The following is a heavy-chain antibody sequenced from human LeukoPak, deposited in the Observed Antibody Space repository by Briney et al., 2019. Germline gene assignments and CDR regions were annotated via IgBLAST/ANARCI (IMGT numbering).Heavy chain of an antibody. CDR1: GYSISSIHC. J-gene: IGHJ6*02. CDR2: ICQSGST. V-gene: IGHV4-38-2*02. CDR3: ARVVYDILTGYSTPGYGMDV. D-gene: IGHD3-9*01. Sequence: SETLSLTCTVSGYSISSIHCWGWIRQPPGKGLEWIGNICQSGSTYYSPSLKSRVILSLDTSKNQFSLRLSSVTAADTAVYYCARVVYDILTGYSTPGYGMDVWGQGTTVTVSS.